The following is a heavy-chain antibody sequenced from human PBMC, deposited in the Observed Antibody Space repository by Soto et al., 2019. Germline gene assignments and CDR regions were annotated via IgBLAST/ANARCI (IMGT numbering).Heavy chain of an antibody. D-gene: IGHD6-6*01. CDR2: ISGSGGST. V-gene: IGHV3-23*01. CDR3: ACFEYSSSPNYYYYYGMDV. Sequence: GGSLRLSCAASGFTFSSYAMSWVRQAPGKGLEWVSAISGSGGSTYYVDSVKGRFTISRDNSKKTLYLQMNSLRAEDTAVYYCACFEYSSSPNYYYYYGMDVWGQGTTVTVSS. J-gene: IGHJ6*02. CDR1: GFTFSSYA.